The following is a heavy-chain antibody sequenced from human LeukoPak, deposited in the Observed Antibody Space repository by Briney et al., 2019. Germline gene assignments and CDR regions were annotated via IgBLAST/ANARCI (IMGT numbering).Heavy chain of an antibody. CDR3: ARRKNYYDY. Sequence: GGSLRLSCAASGFTFSNYAMSCVRQAPGKGLEWVSVISGSGGTTYYADSVKGRFTISRDNAKNSLYLQMNSLRAEDTAVYYCARRKNYYDYWGQGTLVTVSS. CDR2: ISGSGGTT. J-gene: IGHJ4*02. V-gene: IGHV3-23*01. D-gene: IGHD2/OR15-2a*01. CDR1: GFTFSNYA.